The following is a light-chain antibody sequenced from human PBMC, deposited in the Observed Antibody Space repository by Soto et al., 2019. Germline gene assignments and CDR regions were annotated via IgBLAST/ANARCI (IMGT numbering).Light chain of an antibody. J-gene: IGKJ2*02. CDR2: AAF. CDR1: QSINSN. Sequence: DIQMTQSPSSLSASVGDRVTLTCRASQSINSNLNWYQQKPGKAPKLLIYAAFSLQSGVPSRFSGSGSGTEFTLTISSLQPEDFATYYCQQSYSTLRTFGQGTKLEIK. V-gene: IGKV1-39*01. CDR3: QQSYSTLRT.